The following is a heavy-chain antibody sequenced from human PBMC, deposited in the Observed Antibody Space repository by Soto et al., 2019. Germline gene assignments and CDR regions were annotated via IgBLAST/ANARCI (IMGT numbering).Heavy chain of an antibody. J-gene: IGHJ4*02. D-gene: IGHD1-26*01. CDR2: IIPIFGTA. CDR1: GGTFSSYS. CDR3: ARDGGRHSGGIDY. V-gene: IGHV1-69*01. Sequence: VQLVQSGAEVKKPGSSVKVSCKASGGTFSSYSINWVRQAPGQGLEWMGEIIPIFGTANYAQKFQGRVTITAEESTSTAYMELSSLRSEDTAVYYCARDGGRHSGGIDYWGQGTLVNVSS.